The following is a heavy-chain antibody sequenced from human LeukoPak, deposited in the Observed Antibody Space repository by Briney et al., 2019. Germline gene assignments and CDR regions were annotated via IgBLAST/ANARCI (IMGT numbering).Heavy chain of an antibody. D-gene: IGHD3-22*01. Sequence: GSSVKVSCKASGGTFSSYAISWVRQAPGQGLEWMGGIIPIFGTANYAQKFQGRVTITTDESTSTAYMELSSLRSEDTAVYYCASSHVEYDSSGYYLDYWGQGTLVTVPS. V-gene: IGHV1-69*05. CDR1: GGTFSSYA. CDR3: ASSHVEYDSSGYYLDY. CDR2: IIPIFGTA. J-gene: IGHJ4*02.